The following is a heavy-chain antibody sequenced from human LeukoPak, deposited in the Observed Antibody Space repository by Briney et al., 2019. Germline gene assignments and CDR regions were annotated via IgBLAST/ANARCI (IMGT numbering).Heavy chain of an antibody. J-gene: IGHJ4*02. V-gene: IGHV3-66*01. Sequence: GGSLRLSCAAFGFTVSVNYMSWVRQAPGKGLECVSVIYSGGNTYYADSVKGRFTISRDNSKNTLYLQMNSLRAEDTAVYYCAKSTYCSGGSCYPTFDYWGQGTLVTVSS. D-gene: IGHD2-15*01. CDR3: AKSTYCSGGSCYPTFDY. CDR2: IYSGGNT. CDR1: GFTVSVNY.